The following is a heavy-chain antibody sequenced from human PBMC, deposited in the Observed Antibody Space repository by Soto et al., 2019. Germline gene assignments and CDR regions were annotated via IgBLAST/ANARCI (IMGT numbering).Heavy chain of an antibody. CDR2: ISGSGGST. CDR1: GFTFSSYT. J-gene: IGHJ4*02. D-gene: IGHD3-22*01. CDR3: ATEGSFDSSGFYDYFHY. Sequence: EVQLLESGGGLVQPGGSLRLSCTASGFTFSSYTMSWVRQAPGQGLEWVSAISGSGGSTFYADSVKGRFAISRDNSKNTLFLQMNSLRADDTAVYYCATEGSFDSSGFYDYFHYWGQGTLVTVSS. V-gene: IGHV3-23*01.